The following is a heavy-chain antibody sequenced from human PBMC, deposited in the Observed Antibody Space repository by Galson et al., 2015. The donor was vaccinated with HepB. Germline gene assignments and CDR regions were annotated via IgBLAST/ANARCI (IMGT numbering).Heavy chain of an antibody. CDR1: GFTFNAYA. D-gene: IGHD3-10*01. V-gene: IGHV3-30-3*01. Sequence: SLRLSCAASGFTFNAYAIHWVRQAPGKGLEWVAVIAYDGSNKYYADSVKGRFTISRDNSKNTLYLQMNSLRAEDTAVYYCARGGPYGSGTQYYYFESWGQGTLVTVSS. CDR3: ARGGPYGSGTQYYYFES. CDR2: IAYDGSNK. J-gene: IGHJ4*02.